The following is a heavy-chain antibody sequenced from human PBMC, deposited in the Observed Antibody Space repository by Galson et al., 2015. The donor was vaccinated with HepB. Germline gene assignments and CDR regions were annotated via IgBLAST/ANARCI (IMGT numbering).Heavy chain of an antibody. CDR2: IYSGGST. V-gene: IGHV3-66*02. J-gene: IGHJ4*02. D-gene: IGHD3-22*01. CDR3: AREPNRYYYDSSGYSY. CDR1: GFTVSSNY. Sequence: SLRLSCAASGFTVSSNYMSWVRQAPGKGLEWVSVIYSGGSTYYADSVKGRFTISRDNSKNTLYLQMNSLRAEDTAVYYCAREPNRYYYDSSGYSYWGQGTLVTVSS.